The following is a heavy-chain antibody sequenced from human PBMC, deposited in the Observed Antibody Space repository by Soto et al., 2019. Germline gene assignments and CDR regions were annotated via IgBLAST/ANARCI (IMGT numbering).Heavy chain of an antibody. CDR3: ASLEWELVTDAFDI. CDR1: GGSISSSSYY. CDR2: IYSSGST. Sequence: LSLTCTVSGGSISSSSYYWRWILQPPGKGLEWIGSIYSSGSTYYNPSLKSRVTISVDTSKNQFSLRLSSVTAADTAVYYCASLEWELVTDAFDIWGQGTMVTVSS. J-gene: IGHJ3*02. V-gene: IGHV4-39*01. D-gene: IGHD1-26*01.